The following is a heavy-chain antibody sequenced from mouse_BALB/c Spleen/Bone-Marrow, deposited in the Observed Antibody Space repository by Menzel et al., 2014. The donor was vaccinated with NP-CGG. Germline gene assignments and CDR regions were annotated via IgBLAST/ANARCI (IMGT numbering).Heavy chain of an antibody. CDR2: INPDSRTT. D-gene: IGHD1-1*01. CDR1: GFDFSRYW. J-gene: IGHJ2*01. CDR3: ARPDYYCYLNY. V-gene: IGHV4-1*02. Sequence: VQLQQSGGGLVQPGGSLKLSCAASGFDFSRYWMSWVRQAPGKGLEWIGEINPDSRTTNYSPSLKDKFIISRDNAKNTLYRRLNKVRSYDTALYYCARPDYYCYLNYWGQGTTLTVSS.